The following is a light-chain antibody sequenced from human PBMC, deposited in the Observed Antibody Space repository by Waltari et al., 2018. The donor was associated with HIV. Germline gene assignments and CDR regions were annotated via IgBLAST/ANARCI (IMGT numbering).Light chain of an antibody. J-gene: IGLJ3*02. CDR1: SPNIGSNY. CDR3: AAWDDSLRGLV. Sequence: QSVLTQPPSASGTPGQRVTISCSGSSPNIGSNYVFWYQQLPGTAPKLVIYRNKQRPSGVPDRCSGSKSGTSASLAISGLRSEDEADYYCAAWDDSLRGLVFGGGTKLTVL. CDR2: RNK. V-gene: IGLV1-47*01.